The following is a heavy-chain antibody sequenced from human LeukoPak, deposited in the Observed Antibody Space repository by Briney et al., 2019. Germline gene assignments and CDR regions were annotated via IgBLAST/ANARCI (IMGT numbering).Heavy chain of an antibody. CDR2: IGIADDT. J-gene: IGHJ3*02. CDR1: GFTFRNYD. Sequence: PGGSLRLSCAASGFTFRNYDMHWVRQFPGRGLEWVSAIGIADDTHYPDSVKGRFTISRENTKNSLYLQMNSLRDGDTAVYYCVRGGIQVSGIDAFDIWGQGTMVTVS. V-gene: IGHV3-13*01. D-gene: IGHD5/OR15-5a*01. CDR3: VRGGIQVSGIDAFDI.